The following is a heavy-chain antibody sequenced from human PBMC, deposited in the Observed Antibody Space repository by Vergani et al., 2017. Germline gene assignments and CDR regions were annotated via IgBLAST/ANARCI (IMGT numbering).Heavy chain of an antibody. Sequence: QVQLQESGPGLVKPSETLSLTCTVSGAAIKDFYWSWFRQPPGKGLEWIGYVYYTGSTTYNPSLKSRVTISVDTSNNQFSLRMTSLTAADTAIYYCARDRDLYCRSTTSCHYWFDPWGQGSLVTVSS. D-gene: IGHD2/OR15-2a*01. J-gene: IGHJ5*02. CDR3: ARDRDLYCRSTTSCHYWFDP. CDR2: VYYTGST. V-gene: IGHV4-59*01. CDR1: GAAIKDFY.